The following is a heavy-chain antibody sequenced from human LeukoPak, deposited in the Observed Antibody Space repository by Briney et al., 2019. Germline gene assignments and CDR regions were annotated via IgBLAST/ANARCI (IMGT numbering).Heavy chain of an antibody. CDR1: GFSFSDYW. CDR2: INQDGSEG. CDR3: SRSLDY. V-gene: IGHV3-7*01. J-gene: IGHJ4*02. Sequence: PGGSLRLSCAASGFSFSDYWMDWVRQSLGKGMEWVANINQDGSEGYYADSVKGRFAISRDNAKNSLYLQMNKLRAEDTAVYYCSRSLDYWGQGALVTVSS.